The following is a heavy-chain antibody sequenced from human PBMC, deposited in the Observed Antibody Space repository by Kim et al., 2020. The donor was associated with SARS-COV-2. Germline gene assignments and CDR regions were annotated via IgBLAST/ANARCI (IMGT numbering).Heavy chain of an antibody. D-gene: IGHD5-18*01. V-gene: IGHV3-23*01. Sequence: GGSLRLSCAASGFTFSSYAMSWVRQAPGKGLEWVSAISGSGGSTYYADSVKGRFTISRDNSKNTLYLQMNSLRAEDTAVYYCAKIPIRGYSYGPGFQWAYWGQGTLVTVSS. CDR1: GFTFSSYA. CDR2: ISGSGGST. J-gene: IGHJ4*02. CDR3: AKIPIRGYSYGPGFQWAY.